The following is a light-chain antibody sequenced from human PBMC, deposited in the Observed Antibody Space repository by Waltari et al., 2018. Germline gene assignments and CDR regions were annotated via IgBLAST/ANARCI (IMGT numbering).Light chain of an antibody. CDR2: GKN. CDR3: NSRDSSDNHWV. CDR1: GLRPYF. J-gene: IGLJ2*01. V-gene: IGLV3-19*01. Sequence: SSELTQDPAVSVALRQTVRITCQGDGLRPYFASRYQQQPGPAPVLVLYGKNNRPSGIPDRFAGSSSGNTASLTITGAQAEDEADYYCNSRDSSDNHWVFGGGTKLTVL.